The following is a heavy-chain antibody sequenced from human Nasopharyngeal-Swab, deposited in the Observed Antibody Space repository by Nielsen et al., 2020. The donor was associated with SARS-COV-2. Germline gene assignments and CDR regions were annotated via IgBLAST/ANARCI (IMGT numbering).Heavy chain of an antibody. CDR3: VRDGALIQLWLLPHALDI. V-gene: IGHV3-48*04. Sequence: GGSLSHSCEASGFTFGSYTMDWVRQAPGKGLEWVSFITYSGSIAYYADSVKGRFTISRDNANNSLYLQMNSLGADHTVVYYCVRDGALIQLWLLPHALDIWGQGTLVTVSS. J-gene: IGHJ3*02. CDR1: GFTFGSYT. D-gene: IGHD5-18*01. CDR2: ITYSGSIA.